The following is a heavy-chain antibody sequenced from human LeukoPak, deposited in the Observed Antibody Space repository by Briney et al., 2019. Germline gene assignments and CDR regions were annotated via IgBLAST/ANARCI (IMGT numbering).Heavy chain of an antibody. CDR3: ARGLSGSGWGY. CDR1: GGSFSGYY. V-gene: IGHV4-34*01. Sequence: PSETLSLTCAVYGGSFSGYYWSWIRQPPGKGLEWIGEINHSGSTNYNPSLKSRVTISVDTSKNQFSLKLSSVTAADTAVYYCARGLSGSGWGYWGQGTLVTVSS. D-gene: IGHD6-19*01. J-gene: IGHJ4*02. CDR2: INHSGST.